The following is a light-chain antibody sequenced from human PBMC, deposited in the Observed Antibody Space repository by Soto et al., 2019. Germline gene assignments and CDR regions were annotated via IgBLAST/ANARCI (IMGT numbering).Light chain of an antibody. V-gene: IGKV3-20*01. CDR3: QQYGASPLT. J-gene: IGKJ4*01. Sequence: EIVLTQSPGTLSLSPGERATLSCRASQTISNTFLAWYQQRPGQAPRLLIYGASGRAAGIPDRFSGSGSGTDFTLSISRLEPEDFAVYSCQQYGASPLTFGGGTKVEIK. CDR1: QTISNTF. CDR2: GAS.